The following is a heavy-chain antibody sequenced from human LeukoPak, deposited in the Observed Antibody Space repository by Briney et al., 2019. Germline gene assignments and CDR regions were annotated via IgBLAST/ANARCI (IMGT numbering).Heavy chain of an antibody. V-gene: IGHV1-2*02. CDR3: ARDSYGPGEGWFDP. CDR1: GYTFTGYY. D-gene: IGHD1-26*01. CDR2: INPNSGGT. Sequence: ASVKVSCKASGYTFTGYYMHWVRQAPGQGLEWMGWINPNSGGTNYAQKFQGKVTMTRDTSISTAYMELSRLRSDDTAVYYCARDSYGPGEGWFDPWGQGTLVTVSS. J-gene: IGHJ5*02.